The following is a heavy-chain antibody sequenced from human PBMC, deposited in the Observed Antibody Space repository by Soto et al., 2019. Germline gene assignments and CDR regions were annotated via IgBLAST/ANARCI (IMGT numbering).Heavy chain of an antibody. CDR1: GFTFSSYG. J-gene: IGHJ6*02. CDR2: ISYDGSNK. V-gene: IGHV3-30*03. D-gene: IGHD4-4*01. CDR3: ARGRSGTQYYSPMDV. Sequence: GGSLRLSCAASGFTFSSYGMHWVRQAPGKGLEWVAVISYDGSNKYYADSVKGRFTISRDNSKNTLYLQMNSLRAEDTAVYYCARGRSGTQYYSPMDVWGQGTTVTVSS.